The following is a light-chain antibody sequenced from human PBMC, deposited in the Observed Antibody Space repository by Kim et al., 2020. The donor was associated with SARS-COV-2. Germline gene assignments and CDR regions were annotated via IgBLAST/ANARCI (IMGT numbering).Light chain of an antibody. CDR1: SGHSSYA. V-gene: IGLV4-69*01. Sequence: QPVLTQSPSASASLGASVKLTCTLSSGHSSYAIAWHQQQPEKGPRYLMKLNSDGSHSKGDGIPDRFSGSSSGAERYLTISSLQSEDEADYYCQTWGTGIHWVSGGGTQLTVL. J-gene: IGLJ3*02. CDR3: QTWGTGIHWV. CDR2: LNSDGSH.